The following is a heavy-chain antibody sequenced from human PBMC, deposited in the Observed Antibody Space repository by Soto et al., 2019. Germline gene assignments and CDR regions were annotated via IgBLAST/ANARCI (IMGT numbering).Heavy chain of an antibody. CDR3: ARDPETEGWFDP. J-gene: IGHJ5*02. Sequence: GGSLRLSCAASGFTFSSYSMNWVRQAPGKGLEWVSSISSSSSYIYYADSVKGRFTISRDNAKNSLYLQMNSLRAEDTAVYYCARDPETEGWFDPWGQGTLVPVSS. CDR1: GFTFSSYS. CDR2: ISSSSSYI. D-gene: IGHD1-1*01. V-gene: IGHV3-21*01.